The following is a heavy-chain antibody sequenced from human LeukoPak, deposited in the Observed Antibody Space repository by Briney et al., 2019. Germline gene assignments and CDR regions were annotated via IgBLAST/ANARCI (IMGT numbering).Heavy chain of an antibody. Sequence: GGSLRLSCAASGFTFSSYCIQWVRQVPGKGLVWVSRIYPDGITTNYADSVKGRFTISRDNAKNTLFLQMDSLRAEDTAVYYCAGEAYEAGRYYIDYWGQGALVIVSS. D-gene: IGHD3-10*01. V-gene: IGHV3-74*01. CDR2: IYPDGITT. J-gene: IGHJ4*02. CDR3: AGEAYEAGRYYIDY. CDR1: GFTFSSYC.